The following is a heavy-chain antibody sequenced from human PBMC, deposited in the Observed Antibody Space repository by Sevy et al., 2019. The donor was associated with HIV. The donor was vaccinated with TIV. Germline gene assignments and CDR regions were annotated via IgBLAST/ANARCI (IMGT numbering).Heavy chain of an antibody. D-gene: IGHD2-21*01. CDR3: AKGGMQPRSYFDF. CDR2: VSSDGTNT. Sequence: GGSLRLSCGASGFDFREYAMHWVRQAPGKGLEWVAAVSSDGTNTYYVDSVKGRFTISRDSSQNTLFLHMNSLRVEDTAVYYCAKGGMQPRSYFDFWGQGTLVTVSS. J-gene: IGHJ4*02. CDR1: GFDFREYA. V-gene: IGHV3-30*18.